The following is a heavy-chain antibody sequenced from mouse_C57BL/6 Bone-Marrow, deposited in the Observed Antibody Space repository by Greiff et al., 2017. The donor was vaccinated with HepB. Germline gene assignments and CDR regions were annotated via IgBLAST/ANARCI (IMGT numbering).Heavy chain of an antibody. D-gene: IGHD1-1*01. Sequence: EVKLMESGPELVKPGASVKISCKASGYSFTGYYMHWVKQSHGNILDWIGYIYPYNGVSSYNQKFKGKATLTVDKSSSTAYMELRSLTSEDSAVYYCARSGYYYGSSYGFAYWGQGTLVTVSA. CDR2: IYPYNGVS. CDR3: ARSGYYYGSSYGFAY. V-gene: IGHV1-31*01. J-gene: IGHJ3*01. CDR1: GYSFTGYY.